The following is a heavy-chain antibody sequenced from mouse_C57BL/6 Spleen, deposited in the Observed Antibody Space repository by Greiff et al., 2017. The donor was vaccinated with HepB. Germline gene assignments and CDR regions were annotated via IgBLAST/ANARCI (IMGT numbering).Heavy chain of an antibody. CDR3: AEDYYCSSYGYFDV. CDR2: IYPGDGDT. D-gene: IGHD1-1*01. Sequence: VMLVESGPELVKPGASVKISCKASGYAFSSSWMNWVKQRPGKGLEWIGRIYPGDGDTNYNGKFKGKATLPADKSSSTAYMQLSSLTSEDSAVYFCAEDYYCSSYGYFDVWGTGTTVTVSS. V-gene: IGHV1-82*01. CDR1: GYAFSSSW. J-gene: IGHJ1*03.